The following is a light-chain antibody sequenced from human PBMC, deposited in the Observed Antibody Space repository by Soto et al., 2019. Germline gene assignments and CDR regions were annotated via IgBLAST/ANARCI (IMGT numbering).Light chain of an antibody. CDR1: SSDVGGYNY. J-gene: IGLJ1*01. Sequence: QSALTQPASVSGSPGQSITISCTGTSSDVGGYNYVSWYQQHPGKAPKLMIYDVSNRPSGVSNRFSGSKSGNTASLTISGLQAEDEADYYCSSYTSSSTPFLFGTGTKLIVL. V-gene: IGLV2-14*01. CDR2: DVS. CDR3: SSYTSSSTPFL.